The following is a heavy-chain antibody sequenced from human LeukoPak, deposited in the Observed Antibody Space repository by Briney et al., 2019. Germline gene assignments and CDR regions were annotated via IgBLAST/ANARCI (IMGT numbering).Heavy chain of an antibody. Sequence: ASVKVSCKASGYTFTSYGISWVRQAPGQGLEWMGWISAYNGNTNYAQKLQGRVTMTTDTSTSTAYMELRSRRSDDTAVYYCARSSDLWFGELFLFDYWGQGTLVTVSS. J-gene: IGHJ4*02. D-gene: IGHD3-10*01. V-gene: IGHV1-18*01. CDR2: ISAYNGNT. CDR3: ARSSDLWFGELFLFDY. CDR1: GYTFTSYG.